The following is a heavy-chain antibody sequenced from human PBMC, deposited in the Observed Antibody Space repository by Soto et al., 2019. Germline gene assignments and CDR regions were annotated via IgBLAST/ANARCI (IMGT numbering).Heavy chain of an antibody. J-gene: IGHJ4*02. CDR1: GYSFTSYF. V-gene: IGHV1-46*01. CDR2: INPNDGTT. Sequence: QVQLVQSGAEVKRPGASVKVSCKASGYSFTSYFMHWVRQAPGQGLEWMGIINPNDGTTKYAQKFQGRVTMTRDTSTNTVYMELRSLRSEATAVYYCAKGYGSGSYYALWGQGPRVTVSS. D-gene: IGHD3-10*01. CDR3: AKGYGSGSYYAL.